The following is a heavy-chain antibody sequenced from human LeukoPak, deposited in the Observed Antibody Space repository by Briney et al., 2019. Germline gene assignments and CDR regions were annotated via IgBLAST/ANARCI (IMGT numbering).Heavy chain of an antibody. CDR1: GGSISSYY. CDR3: AREYGLGYCSSTSCYAHFDY. J-gene: IGHJ4*02. Sequence: SETLSLTCTVSGGSISSYYWSWIRQPPGKGLEWIGYIYYSGSTNYNPSLKSRVTISVDTSKNQFSLKLSSVTAADTAVYYCAREYGLGYCSSTSCYAHFDYWGQGTLVTASS. CDR2: IYYSGST. V-gene: IGHV4-59*01. D-gene: IGHD2-2*01.